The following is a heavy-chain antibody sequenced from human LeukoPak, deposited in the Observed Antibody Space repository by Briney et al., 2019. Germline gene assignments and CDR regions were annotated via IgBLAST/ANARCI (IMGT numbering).Heavy chain of an antibody. J-gene: IGHJ4*02. CDR1: GFTFSSYG. CDR3: AREGYYDSSGTKALDY. CDR2: ISYDGSNK. D-gene: IGHD3-22*01. Sequence: GGSLRLSCAASGFTFSSYGMHWVRQAPGKGLEWVAVISYDGSNKYYADSVKGRFTISRDNSKNTLYLQMNSLRAEDTAVYYCAREGYYDSSGTKALDYWGQGTLVTVSS. V-gene: IGHV3-30*03.